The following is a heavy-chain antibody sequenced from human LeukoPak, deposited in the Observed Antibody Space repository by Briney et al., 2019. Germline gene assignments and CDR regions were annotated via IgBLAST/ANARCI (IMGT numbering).Heavy chain of an antibody. Sequence: GGSLRLSCAASGFTFSSYSMNWVRQAPGKGLEWVSSISSSSSYIYYADSVKGRFTISRDNAKNSLYLQMNSLRAEDTAVYYCARAPPGHYGMDVWGQGTTVTVSS. CDR1: GFTFSSYS. J-gene: IGHJ6*02. CDR3: ARAPPGHYGMDV. V-gene: IGHV3-21*01. CDR2: ISSSSSYI.